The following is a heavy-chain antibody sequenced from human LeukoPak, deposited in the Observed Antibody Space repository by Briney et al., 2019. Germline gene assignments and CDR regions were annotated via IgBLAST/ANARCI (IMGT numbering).Heavy chain of an antibody. CDR1: GFTFSNSA. J-gene: IGHJ4*01. CDR3: AKGIYSSGWSYFDY. Sequence: PGGSLRLSCAASGFTFSNSAMSWVRQAPGKGLEWFSTLSGSGITTYYADSVKGRFTISRDHSKNTLYLQMNSLRAEDTAVYYCAKGIYSSGWSYFDYWGHGTLVTVSS. D-gene: IGHD6-19*01. V-gene: IGHV3-23*01. CDR2: LSGSGITT.